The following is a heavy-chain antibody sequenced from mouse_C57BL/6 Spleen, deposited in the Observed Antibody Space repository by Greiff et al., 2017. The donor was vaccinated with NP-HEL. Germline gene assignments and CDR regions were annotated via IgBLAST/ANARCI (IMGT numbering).Heavy chain of an antibody. Sequence: QVQLQQSGAELVKPGASVKMSCKASGYTFTTYPIEWMKQNHGKSLEWIGNFHPYNDDTKYNEKFKGKATLTVEKSSSTAYMELRSLTSEDSAVYYCARLYYGSSYWYFDVWGTGTTVTVSS. J-gene: IGHJ1*03. V-gene: IGHV1-47*01. CDR1: GYTFTTYP. CDR3: ARLYYGSSYWYFDV. CDR2: FHPYNDDT. D-gene: IGHD1-1*01.